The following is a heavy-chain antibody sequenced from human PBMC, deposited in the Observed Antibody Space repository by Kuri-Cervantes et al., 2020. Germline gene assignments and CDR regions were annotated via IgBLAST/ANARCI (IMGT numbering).Heavy chain of an antibody. CDR3: ARGVSFDL. D-gene: IGHD3-10*01. CDR1: GDSISRYY. Sequence: SETLSLTCSVSGDSISRYYWSWIRQPPGKGLEWIGCIYYTGTTTYNPSLKRRVTMSLDTSKNQFSLDMNSVTAADTAVYYCARGVSFDLWGQGTLVTVSS. J-gene: IGHJ4*02. CDR2: IYYTGTT. V-gene: IGHV4-59*01.